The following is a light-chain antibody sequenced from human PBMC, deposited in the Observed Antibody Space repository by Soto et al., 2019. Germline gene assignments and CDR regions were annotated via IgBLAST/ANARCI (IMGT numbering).Light chain of an antibody. V-gene: IGKV3-15*01. Sequence: EIVMTQSSATLSVSPGEGATLSCRASQSVSSNLAWYQLKPGQAPRLLIYDASTRATGIPARFSGSGSGTEFTLTISSLQSEDFAVYYCQQYNNWPRTFGQGTKVEIK. CDR2: DAS. CDR1: QSVSSN. CDR3: QQYNNWPRT. J-gene: IGKJ1*01.